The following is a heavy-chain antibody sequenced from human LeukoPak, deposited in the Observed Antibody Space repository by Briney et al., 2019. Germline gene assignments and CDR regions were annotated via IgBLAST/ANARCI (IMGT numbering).Heavy chain of an antibody. D-gene: IGHD3-22*01. Sequence: ASVKVSCKVSGYTLTELSIHWVRQAPGKGLEWMGGFDPEDGETIYAQRFQGRVTMTEDTSTDTAYMELSSLRSEDAAVYYCATVSYCYDSSGYQGYFQHWGQGTLVTVSS. V-gene: IGHV1-24*01. CDR3: ATVSYCYDSSGYQGYFQH. CDR1: GYTLTELS. J-gene: IGHJ1*01. CDR2: FDPEDGET.